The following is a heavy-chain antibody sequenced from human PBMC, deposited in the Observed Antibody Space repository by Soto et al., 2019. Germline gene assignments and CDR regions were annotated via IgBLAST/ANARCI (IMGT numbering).Heavy chain of an antibody. CDR1: GFTFSSYG. D-gene: IGHD6-6*01. CDR3: ARDKDSSSSDNFDY. Sequence: GGSLRLSCAASGFTFSSYGMHCVRQAPGKGLEWVAVIWYDGSNKYYADSVKGRFTISGDNSKNTLYLQMNSLRAEDTAVYYCARDKDSSSSDNFDYWGQGTMVTVSS. CDR2: IWYDGSNK. V-gene: IGHV3-33*01. J-gene: IGHJ4*02.